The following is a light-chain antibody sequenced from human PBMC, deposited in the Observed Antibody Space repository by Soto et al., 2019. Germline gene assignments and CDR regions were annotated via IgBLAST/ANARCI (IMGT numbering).Light chain of an antibody. V-gene: IGLV2-14*01. CDR3: RSYTSSNTWV. CDR1: SSDVGGYNY. J-gene: IGLJ3*02. Sequence: QSVLTQAASVSGSPGQSISISCTGTSSDVGGYNYVSWHQQHPGKAPKLLIYDVYNRPSGVSDRFSGSKSGNTASLTISGLQADDEADYYCRSYTSSNTWVFGGGTKLTVL. CDR2: DVY.